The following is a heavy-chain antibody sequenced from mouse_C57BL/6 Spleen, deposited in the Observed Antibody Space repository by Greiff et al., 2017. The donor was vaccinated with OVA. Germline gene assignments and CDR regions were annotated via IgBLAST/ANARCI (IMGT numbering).Heavy chain of an antibody. CDR2: IYPGSGST. CDR3: ARDGNYDWFAY. J-gene: IGHJ3*01. CDR1: GYTFTSYW. D-gene: IGHD2-1*01. Sequence: VQLQESGAELVKPGASVKMSCKASGYTFTSYWITWVKQRPGQGLEWIGDIYPGSGSTNYNEKFKSKATLTVDTSSSTAYMQLSSLTSEDSAVYYCARDGNYDWFAYWGQGTLVTVSA. V-gene: IGHV1-55*01.